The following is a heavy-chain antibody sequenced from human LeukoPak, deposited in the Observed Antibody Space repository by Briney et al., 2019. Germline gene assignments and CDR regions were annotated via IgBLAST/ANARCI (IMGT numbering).Heavy chain of an antibody. J-gene: IGHJ4*02. CDR1: GFTFGDYA. D-gene: IGHD3-9*01. V-gene: IGHV3-21*01. CDR3: AREDNYDILTGYSKSIDY. Sequence: GGSLRLSCTASGFTFGDYAMSWVRQAPGKGLEWVSSISSSSSYIYYADSVKGRFTISRDNAKNSLYLQMNSLRAEDTAVYYCAREDNYDILTGYSKSIDYWGQGTLVTVSS. CDR2: ISSSSSYI.